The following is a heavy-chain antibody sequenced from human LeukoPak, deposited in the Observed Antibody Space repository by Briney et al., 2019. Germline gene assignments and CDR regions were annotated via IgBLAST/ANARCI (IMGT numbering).Heavy chain of an antibody. D-gene: IGHD3-10*01. V-gene: IGHV3-21*01. CDR1: GFTFSSYG. Sequence: PGGSLRLSCAASGFTFSSYGMNWVRQAPGKGLEWVSSISSSSSYIYYADSVKGRFTISRDNAKNSLYLQMNSLRAEDTAVYYCARGGSGSRGFDYWGQGTLVTVSS. CDR2: ISSSSSYI. CDR3: ARGGSGSRGFDY. J-gene: IGHJ4*02.